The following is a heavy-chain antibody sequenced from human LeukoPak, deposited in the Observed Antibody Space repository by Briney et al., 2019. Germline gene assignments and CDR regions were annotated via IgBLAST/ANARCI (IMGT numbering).Heavy chain of an antibody. CDR1: GGSITTHY. V-gene: IGHV4-59*11. J-gene: IGHJ4*02. CDR3: ARVSNWFAY. CDR2: IYFSGSS. Sequence: SETLSLTCTVSGGSITTHYWRWVRQPPGKGLEYIGYIYFSGSSNYNPSFKSRVTISADTSKNQFSLKLNSVTAADTAVYYCARVSNWFAYWGQGTLVTVSS. D-gene: IGHD1-1*01.